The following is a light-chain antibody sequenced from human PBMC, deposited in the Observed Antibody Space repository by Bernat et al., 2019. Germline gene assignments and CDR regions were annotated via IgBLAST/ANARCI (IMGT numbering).Light chain of an antibody. V-gene: IGLV2-8*01. CDR2: EVS. CDR1: SSDVGGYNY. Sequence: QSALPQPPSASGSPGQSVTISCTGTSSDVGGYNYVSWYQQHPGKAPKLMIYEVSKRPSGVPDRFSGSKSGNTASLTVSGLQAEDEADYCCSSHTGSNPVFGPGTKVTVL. J-gene: IGLJ1*01. CDR3: SSHTGSNPV.